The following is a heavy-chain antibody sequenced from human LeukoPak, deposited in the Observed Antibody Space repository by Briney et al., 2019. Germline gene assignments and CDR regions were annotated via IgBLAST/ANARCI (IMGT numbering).Heavy chain of an antibody. D-gene: IGHD6-13*01. J-gene: IGHJ4*02. CDR3: ARGPLAAAGQIGPYYFDY. Sequence: SETLSLTCTVSGGSISSGGYYWSWIRQHPGKGLEWIGYIYYSGSTYYNPSLKSRVTISVDTSKNQFSLKLSSVTAADTAVYYCARGPLAAAGQIGPYYFDYWGQGTLVTVSS. V-gene: IGHV4-31*03. CDR2: IYYSGST. CDR1: GGSISSGGYY.